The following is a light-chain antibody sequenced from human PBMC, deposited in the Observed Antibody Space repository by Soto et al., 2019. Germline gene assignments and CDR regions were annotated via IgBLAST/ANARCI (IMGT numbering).Light chain of an antibody. Sequence: EIVLTQSPGTLSLSPGERATLSCRASQTVTGSYLAWYQQKPGQAPRLLIYGASNRATRIPDRFSGSGSGTDFTLTISRLEPEDFSVYYCQQCGPSLKYTFGQGTKLEIK. CDR2: GAS. CDR1: QTVTGSY. J-gene: IGKJ2*01. V-gene: IGKV3-20*01. CDR3: QQCGPSLKYT.